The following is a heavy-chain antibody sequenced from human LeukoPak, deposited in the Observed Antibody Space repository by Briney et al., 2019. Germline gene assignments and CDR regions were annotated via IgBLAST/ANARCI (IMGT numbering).Heavy chain of an antibody. CDR1: GGSVSSVSSY. D-gene: IGHD3-16*01. Sequence: SQTLSLTCTVSGGSVSSVSSYWSWVRQPAGKGLEWIGRIYTSGITDYNPSLKSRVTISLDTSKNQFSLNLTSVTAADTAVYYCARFTPQGYGWGGYNRFDPWGQGTLVTVSS. V-gene: IGHV4-61*02. CDR2: IYTSGIT. CDR3: ARFTPQGYGWGGYNRFDP. J-gene: IGHJ5*02.